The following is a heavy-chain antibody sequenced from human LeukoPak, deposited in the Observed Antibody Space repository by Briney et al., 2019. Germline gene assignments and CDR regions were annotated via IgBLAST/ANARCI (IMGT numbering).Heavy chain of an antibody. CDR1: GGSISSYY. J-gene: IGHJ4*02. CDR2: IYYSGST. CDR3: ARDRDGYLDY. Sequence: SETLSLTCTVSGGSISSYYWSWIRQPPGKGLEWTGYIYYSGSTNYNPSLKSRVTISVDTSKNQFSLKLSSVTAADTAVYYCARDRDGYLDYWGQGTLVTVSS. V-gene: IGHV4-59*01. D-gene: IGHD5-24*01.